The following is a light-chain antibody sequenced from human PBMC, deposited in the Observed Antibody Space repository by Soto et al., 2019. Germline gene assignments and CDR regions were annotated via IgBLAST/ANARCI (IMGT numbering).Light chain of an antibody. CDR3: QQYDSFPWT. V-gene: IGKV1-5*01. CDR2: DAS. J-gene: IGKJ1*01. CDR1: QDISKW. Sequence: DIQMTQSPSTLSSSVGDRVAITCRASQDISKWLAWYQQKPGKPPKLLIHDASGLDSGVPSRFSGSGYGTEFTLTISGLQPEDFATFYCQQYDSFPWTFGPGTKVDIK.